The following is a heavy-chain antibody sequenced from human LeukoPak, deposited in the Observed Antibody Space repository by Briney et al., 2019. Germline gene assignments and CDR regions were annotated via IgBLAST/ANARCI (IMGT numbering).Heavy chain of an antibody. V-gene: IGHV3-7*01. CDR3: ARVRRLGYFDY. J-gene: IGHJ4*02. CDR2: IKQDGSEK. CDR1: GFTFSSYW. D-gene: IGHD4-17*01. Sequence: GGSLRLSCAASGFTFSSYWMSWVRQAPGKGLEWVANIKQDGSEKYYVDSVKGRFTISRDNAKNSLYLRMNSLRAEDTAVYYCARVRRLGYFDYWGQGTLVTVSS.